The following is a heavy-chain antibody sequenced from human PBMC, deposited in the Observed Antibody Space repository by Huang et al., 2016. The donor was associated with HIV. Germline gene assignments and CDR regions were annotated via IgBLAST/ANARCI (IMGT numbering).Heavy chain of an antibody. Sequence: EVQLVESGGGLVKPGGSLRLSCAASGFSLDSYNMYWVSSIIPSSSFIDYADSVKGRFSISRDNAKNSLYLQMNNLRGEDTAVYYCARDRGQQLSPFDSWGQGTLVTVSS. V-gene: IGHV3-21*01. D-gene: IGHD6-13*01. CDR2: IIPSSSFI. CDR3: ARDRGQQLSPFDS. CDR1: GFSLDSYN. J-gene: IGHJ4*02.